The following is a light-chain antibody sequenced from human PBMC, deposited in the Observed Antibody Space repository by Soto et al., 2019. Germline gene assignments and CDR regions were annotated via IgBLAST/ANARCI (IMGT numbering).Light chain of an antibody. CDR1: SSDVGGYNA. J-gene: IGLJ1*01. CDR2: EVT. Sequence: QSVLTQPASVSGTPGQTITISCTGTSSDVGGYNAVSWYQHHPGKAPKLIIYEVTHRPSGVSDRFSASKSGNTASLTISGLQADDEADYYCNSFRVSHLYVFGTGTKVTV. CDR3: NSFRVSHLYV. V-gene: IGLV2-14*01.